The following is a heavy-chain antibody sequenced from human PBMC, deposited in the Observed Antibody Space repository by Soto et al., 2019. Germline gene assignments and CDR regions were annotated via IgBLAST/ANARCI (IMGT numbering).Heavy chain of an antibody. Sequence: ASVKVSCKASGYTFTGYYMHWVRQAPGQGLEWMGWINHTGGSTTYAQNFQGRATMTRDTSTSTVYVELSSLRSGDTAVYYCAREVVVVPGDHSPFYHGMDVWGQGTRVTAP. D-gene: IGHD2-2*01. J-gene: IGHJ6*02. CDR3: AREVVVVPGDHSPFYHGMDV. CDR2: INHTGGST. CDR1: GYTFTGYY. V-gene: IGHV1-46*01.